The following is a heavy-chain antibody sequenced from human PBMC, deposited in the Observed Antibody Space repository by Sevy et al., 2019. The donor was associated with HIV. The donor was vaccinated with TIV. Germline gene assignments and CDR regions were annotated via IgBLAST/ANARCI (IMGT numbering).Heavy chain of an antibody. Sequence: GGSLRLSCAASGFTVSGNYMSWVRQAPGKGLEWVALIDGGGSAYYADPVKGRFSISRDNSKNTLSLQMNSLRAADTAVYYCATDERGVDYWGQGTLVTVSS. V-gene: IGHV3-66*01. CDR1: GFTVSGNY. D-gene: IGHD3-16*01. CDR2: IDGGGSA. J-gene: IGHJ4*02. CDR3: ATDERGVDY.